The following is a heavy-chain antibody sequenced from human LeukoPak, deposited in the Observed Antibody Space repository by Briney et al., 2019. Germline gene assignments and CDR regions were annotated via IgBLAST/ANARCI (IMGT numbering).Heavy chain of an antibody. D-gene: IGHD1-1*01. CDR3: ARGQGGTVGY. CDR1: GGSFSGYY. J-gene: IGHJ4*02. V-gene: IGHV4-34*01. CDR2: VHHSGST. Sequence: NPSETLSLTCAVYGGSFSGYYWTWIRQPPGKGLEWIGEVHHSGSTNYNPSLKSRVTISVDTSKNQFSLKLSSVTAADTAVYYCARGQGGTVGYWGQGTLVTVSS.